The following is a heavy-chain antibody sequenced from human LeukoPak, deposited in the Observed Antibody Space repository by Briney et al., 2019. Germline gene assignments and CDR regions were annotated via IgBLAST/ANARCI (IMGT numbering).Heavy chain of an antibody. CDR1: GYTFTSYA. CDR2: INAGNGNT. CDR3: ARSPYGDYGLDY. V-gene: IGHV1-3*01. Sequence: ASVKVSCKASGYTFTSYAMHWVRQAPGQRLEWMGWINAGNGNTKYSQKFQGRVTITRDTSASTAYMELSSLRSEGTAVYYCARSPYGDYGLDYWGQGTLVTVSS. D-gene: IGHD4-17*01. J-gene: IGHJ4*02.